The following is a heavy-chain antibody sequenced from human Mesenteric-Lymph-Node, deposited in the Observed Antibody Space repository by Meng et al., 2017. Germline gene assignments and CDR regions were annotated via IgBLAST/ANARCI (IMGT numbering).Heavy chain of an antibody. CDR1: GDSIGSDIW. Sequence: GLLRSPGPGLVKPSGTLSLTCTVSGDSIGSDIWWSWVRQPPGKGLEWIGEVYHRGDTNYNPSLKSRVDISVDKSKNQFYLSLFSVTAADTAVYYCGRDQGRELINHWGKGTLVTVSS. CDR3: GRDQGRELINH. V-gene: IGHV4-4*02. CDR2: VYHRGDT. D-gene: IGHD1-7*01. J-gene: IGHJ4*02.